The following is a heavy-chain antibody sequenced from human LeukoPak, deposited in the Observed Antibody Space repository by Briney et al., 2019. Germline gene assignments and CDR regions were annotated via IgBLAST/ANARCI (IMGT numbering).Heavy chain of an antibody. Sequence: ASVKVSCKASGYTFTSYGISWVRQAPGQGLEWMGWISAYNGNTNYAQKLQGRVTMTTDTSTSTAYMELRSLRSDDTAVYYCARGEDHYDSNGYSTEYFQHWGQGTLVTVSS. J-gene: IGHJ1*01. V-gene: IGHV1-18*01. CDR2: ISAYNGNT. CDR3: ARGEDHYDSNGYSTEYFQH. CDR1: GYTFTSYG. D-gene: IGHD3-22*01.